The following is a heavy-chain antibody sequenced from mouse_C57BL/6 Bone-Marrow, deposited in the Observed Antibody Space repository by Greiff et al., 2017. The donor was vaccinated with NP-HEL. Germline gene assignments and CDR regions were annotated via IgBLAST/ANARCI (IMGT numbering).Heavy chain of an antibody. CDR1: GFTFSDYG. D-gene: IGHD2-1*01. Sequence: EVKVVESGGGLVKPGGSLKLSCAASGFTFSDYGMHWVRQAPEKGLEWVAYISSGSSTIYYADTVKGRFTISRDNAKNTLFLQMTSLRSEDTAMYYCARGTIYYGNSGYWGQGTTLTVSS. CDR3: ARGTIYYGNSGY. J-gene: IGHJ2*01. V-gene: IGHV5-17*01. CDR2: ISSGSSTI.